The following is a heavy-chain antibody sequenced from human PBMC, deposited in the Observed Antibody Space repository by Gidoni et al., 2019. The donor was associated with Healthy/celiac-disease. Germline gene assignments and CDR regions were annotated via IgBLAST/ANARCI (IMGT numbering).Heavy chain of an antibody. D-gene: IGHD6-19*01. CDR2: FYPEDGET. Sequence: QVQLVQSGAEVKKHGASVTVTCKVSGYTLTELSMHWVRQAPGQGLEWMGGFYPEDGETIYAQKFQGRVTITWDTSTDTAYLELSSLRSEDTAVYYCATPSGIAVAGTSDAFDIWGQGTMVTVSS. CDR3: ATPSGIAVAGTSDAFDI. CDR1: GYTLTELS. V-gene: IGHV1-24*01. J-gene: IGHJ3*02.